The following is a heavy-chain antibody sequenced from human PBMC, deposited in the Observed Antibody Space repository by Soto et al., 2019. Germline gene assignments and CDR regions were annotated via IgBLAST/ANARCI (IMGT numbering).Heavy chain of an antibody. J-gene: IGHJ4*02. CDR3: ARALFAATHDY. CDR1: GGSISRGGDY. CDR2: IYYSGGT. D-gene: IGHD2-15*01. V-gene: IGHV4-31*03. Sequence: LSLTCPGYGGSISRGGDYWSWIRQHTGKGLEWIGYIYYSGGTYYNPSLKSRVTISVDTSKNQFSLKLSSVTAADTAVYYCARALFAATHDYWGQGTLVTVSS.